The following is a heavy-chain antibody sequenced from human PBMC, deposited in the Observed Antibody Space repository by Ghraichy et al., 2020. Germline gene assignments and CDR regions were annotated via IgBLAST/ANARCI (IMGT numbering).Heavy chain of an antibody. D-gene: IGHD1-14*01. Sequence: GSLRLSCVASGFPLRKYGMHWVRQAPGKGLEWVAIIWADGSDRRYADSVRGRSTISRDDSRNTLYLEMSSLRDEDTAVYYCATAGKTSSNCCYALDIWGLGTLVTVSS. CDR1: GFPLRKYG. CDR3: ATAGKTSSNCCYALDI. V-gene: IGHV3-33*03. CDR2: IWADGSDR. J-gene: IGHJ3*02.